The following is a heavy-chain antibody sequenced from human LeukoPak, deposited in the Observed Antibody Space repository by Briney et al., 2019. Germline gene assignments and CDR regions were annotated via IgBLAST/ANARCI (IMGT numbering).Heavy chain of an antibody. D-gene: IGHD2-2*01. V-gene: IGHV3-48*01. Sequence: GGSLRLSCAASGFTFSSYSMNWVRQAPGKGLEWVSYISSSSSTIYYADSVKGRFTISRDNATNSLYLQMNSLRAEDTAVYYCAGDKAYCSSTSCYRRFDPWGQGTLVTVSS. CDR2: ISSSSSTI. J-gene: IGHJ5*02. CDR1: GFTFSSYS. CDR3: AGDKAYCSSTSCYRRFDP.